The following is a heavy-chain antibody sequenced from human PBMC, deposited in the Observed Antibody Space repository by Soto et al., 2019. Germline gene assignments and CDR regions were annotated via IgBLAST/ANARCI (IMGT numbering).Heavy chain of an antibody. CDR1: GGSFSGYY. CDR3: ARGQVGCSSTSCYIPYYYYGMDV. CDR2: INHSGST. Sequence: SETLSLTCAVYGGSFSGYYWSWIRQSPGKGLEWIGEINHSGSTNYNPSLKSRVTISVDTSKHQFSLKLSSVTDADTAVYYCARGQVGCSSTSCYIPYYYYGMDVWGQGTTVTVSS. V-gene: IGHV4-34*01. D-gene: IGHD2-2*02. J-gene: IGHJ6*02.